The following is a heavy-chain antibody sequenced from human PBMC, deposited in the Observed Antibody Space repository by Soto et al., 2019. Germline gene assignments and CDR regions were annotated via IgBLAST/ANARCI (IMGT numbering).Heavy chain of an antibody. J-gene: IGHJ4*02. D-gene: IGHD1-26*01. CDR1: GGSISSYY. CDR2: IYYSGST. V-gene: IGHV4-59*01. Sequence: SETLSLTCTVSGGSISSYYWSWIRQPPGKGLEWIGYIYYSGSTNYNPSLKSRVTISVDTSKNQFSLKLSSVTAADTAVYYCARARTPSGSYYLDYWGQGTLVTVSS. CDR3: ARARTPSGSYYLDY.